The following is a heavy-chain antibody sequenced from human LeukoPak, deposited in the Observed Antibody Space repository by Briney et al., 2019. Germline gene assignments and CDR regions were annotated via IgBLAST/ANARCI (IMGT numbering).Heavy chain of an antibody. J-gene: IGHJ4*02. CDR2: ISGSGGST. Sequence: GGSLRLSCAASGLTFSSYAMSWVRQAPGKGLEWVSAISGSGGSTYYADSVKGRFTISRDNSKNTLYLQMNSLRAEDTAVYYCAKDPYGSGSLFDYWGQGTLVTVSS. D-gene: IGHD3-10*01. CDR1: GLTFSSYA. V-gene: IGHV3-23*01. CDR3: AKDPYGSGSLFDY.